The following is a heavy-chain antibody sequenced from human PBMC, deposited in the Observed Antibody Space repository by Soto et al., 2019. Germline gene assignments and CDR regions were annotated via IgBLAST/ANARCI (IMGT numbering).Heavy chain of an antibody. J-gene: IGHJ4*02. D-gene: IGHD2-15*01. Sequence: QVQLVQSGAEVKRPGSSVKVSCKTSGSTFTSYAISWVRQAPGQRLEWMRGIIPIFGTANYAQKFQGRVTITADDSTSTAYVELSSLRSDDTAMYYCAATRDVMSIAVVVATTNCAHHFDYWGQGTLITVSS. CDR2: IIPIFGTA. CDR3: AATRDVMSIAVVVATTNCAHHFDY. V-gene: IGHV1-69*01. CDR1: GSTFTSYA.